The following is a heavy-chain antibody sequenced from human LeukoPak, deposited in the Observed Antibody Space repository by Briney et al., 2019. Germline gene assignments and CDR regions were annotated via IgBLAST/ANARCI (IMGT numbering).Heavy chain of an antibody. V-gene: IGHV4-4*02. D-gene: IGHD3-3*01. CDR1: GGSISSSNW. CDR3: ASSPPIYDFWSGYYIAGFDY. Sequence: PSQTLSLTCAVSGGSISSSNWWSWVRQPPGKGLEWIGEIYHSGSTNYNPSLKSRVTISVDKSKNQFSLKLSSVTAADTAVYYCASSPPIYDFWSGYYIAGFDYWGQGTLVTVSS. CDR2: IYHSGST. J-gene: IGHJ4*02.